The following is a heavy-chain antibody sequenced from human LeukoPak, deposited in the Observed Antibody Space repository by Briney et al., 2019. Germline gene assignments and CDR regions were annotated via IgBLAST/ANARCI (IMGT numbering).Heavy chain of an antibody. V-gene: IGHV1-46*01. CDR3: ARSKISTFRGVRGSNWFDP. Sequence: ASVKVSCKASGYTFTSYYMHWVRQAPGQGLEWMGIINPSGGSTSYAQKFQGRVTMTRDMSTSTVYMELSSLRSEDTAVYYCARSKISTFRGVRGSNWFDPWGQGTLVTVSS. CDR2: INPSGGST. J-gene: IGHJ5*02. D-gene: IGHD3-10*01. CDR1: GYTFTSYY.